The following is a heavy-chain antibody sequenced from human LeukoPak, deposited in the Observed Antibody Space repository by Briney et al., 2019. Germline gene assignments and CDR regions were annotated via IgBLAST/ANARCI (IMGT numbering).Heavy chain of an antibody. V-gene: IGHV4-39*07. CDR1: GGSISSGSYY. D-gene: IGHD3-10*01. CDR3: ARLSGRLWFGELPN. CDR2: INHSGST. Sequence: SETLSLTCTVSGGSISSGSYYWSWIRQPPGKGLEWIGEINHSGSTNYNPSLKSRVTISVDTSKNQFSLKLSSVTAADTAVYYCARLSGRLWFGELPNWGQGTLVTVSS. J-gene: IGHJ4*02.